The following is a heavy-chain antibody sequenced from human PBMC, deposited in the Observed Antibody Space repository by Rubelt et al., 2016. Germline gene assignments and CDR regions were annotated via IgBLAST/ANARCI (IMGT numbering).Heavy chain of an antibody. J-gene: IGHJ4*02. CDR3: TSEVSRSSFDY. CDR2: MSYDGTTK. Sequence: VQLVESGGGLVQPGGSLRLSCAASGFTLTTYTIHWVRQAPGEGPEWVAVMSYDGTTKSYADSVKGRFTVSRDIFRNTLYLQMNSLRPEDTAVYYCTSEVSRSSFDYWGQGTLVTVSS. V-gene: IGHV3-30*04. CDR1: GFTLTTYT. D-gene: IGHD6-6*01.